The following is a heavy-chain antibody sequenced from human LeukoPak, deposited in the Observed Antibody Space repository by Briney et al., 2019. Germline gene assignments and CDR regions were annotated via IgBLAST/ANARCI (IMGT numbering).Heavy chain of an antibody. Sequence: ASVKVSCKASGYTFTGYYMHWVRQAPGQGLEWMGWINPNSGGTNYAQKFQGRVTMTRDTSISTAYMELSRLRSDDTAVYYCARSTRITMVRGAPGWFDPWGQGTLVTVSS. CDR1: GYTFTGYY. CDR2: INPNSGGT. D-gene: IGHD3-10*01. V-gene: IGHV1-2*02. J-gene: IGHJ5*02. CDR3: ARSTRITMVRGAPGWFDP.